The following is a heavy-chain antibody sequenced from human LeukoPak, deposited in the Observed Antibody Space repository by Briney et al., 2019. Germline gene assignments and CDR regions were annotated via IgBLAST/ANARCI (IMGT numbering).Heavy chain of an antibody. D-gene: IGHD6-13*01. CDR2: IIPILGIA. Sequence: SVKVSCKASGGTFSSYAISWVRQAPGQGLEWMGRIIPILGIANYAQKLQGRVTMTTDTSTSTAYMELRSLRSDDTAVYYCAHGIAAAGTYYFDYWSQGTLVTVSS. V-gene: IGHV1-69*04. J-gene: IGHJ4*02. CDR1: GGTFSSYA. CDR3: AHGIAAAGTYYFDY.